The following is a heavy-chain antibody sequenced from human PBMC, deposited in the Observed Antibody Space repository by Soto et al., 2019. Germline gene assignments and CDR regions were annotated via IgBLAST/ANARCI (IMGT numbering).Heavy chain of an antibody. Sequence: GESLKISCKGSGYSFTSYWIGWVRQMPGKGLEWMGIIYPGDSDTRYSPSFQGQVTISADKSISTAYLQWSSLKASDTAMYYCASNTKDIVATIRWDDAFDIWGQGTMVTVSS. CDR2: IYPGDSDT. CDR1: GYSFTSYW. J-gene: IGHJ3*02. D-gene: IGHD5-12*01. V-gene: IGHV5-51*01. CDR3: ASNTKDIVATIRWDDAFDI.